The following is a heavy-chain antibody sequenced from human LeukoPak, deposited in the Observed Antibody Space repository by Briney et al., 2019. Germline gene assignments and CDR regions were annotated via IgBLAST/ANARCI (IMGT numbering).Heavy chain of an antibody. CDR3: ARRNGYSSGWLDY. D-gene: IGHD6-19*01. CDR2: INPNGGST. CDR1: GYTFTNYY. J-gene: IGHJ4*02. Sequence: WASVKVSCKASGYTFTNYYIHWVRQAPGQGLEWMGIINPNGGSTSYAQKFQGRVTITADESTSTAYMELSSLRSEDTAVYYCARRNGYSSGWLDYWGQGTLVTVSS. V-gene: IGHV1-46*01.